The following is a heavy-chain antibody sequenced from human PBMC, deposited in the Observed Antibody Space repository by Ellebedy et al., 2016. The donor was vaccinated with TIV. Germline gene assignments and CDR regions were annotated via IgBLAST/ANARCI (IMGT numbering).Heavy chain of an antibody. CDR1: GFTFSSYS. D-gene: IGHD3-3*01. CDR3: ARGPYDSTSYAMDV. V-gene: IGHV3-21*04. J-gene: IGHJ6*02. CDR2: ISSSSSYI. Sequence: GESLKISCAASGFTFSSYSMNWVRQAPGKGLEWVSSISSSSSYIYYADSVKGRFTISRDNAKNSLYLQMNSLRAEDTAVYYCARGPYDSTSYAMDVWGQGTTVTVSS.